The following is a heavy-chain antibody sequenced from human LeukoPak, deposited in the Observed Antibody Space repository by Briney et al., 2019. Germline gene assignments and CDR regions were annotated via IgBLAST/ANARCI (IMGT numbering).Heavy chain of an antibody. CDR2: IYYSGST. Sequence: SETLSLTCTVSGGSISSYYWSWIRQPPGKGLEWIGYIYYSGSTNYNPSLKSRVIISVHRSKNQFSLNLSSVTAADTAVYYCARDPGIDAFDIWGQGTMVTVSS. CDR3: ARDPGIDAFDI. CDR1: GGSISSYY. J-gene: IGHJ3*02. V-gene: IGHV4-59*01. D-gene: IGHD1-20*01.